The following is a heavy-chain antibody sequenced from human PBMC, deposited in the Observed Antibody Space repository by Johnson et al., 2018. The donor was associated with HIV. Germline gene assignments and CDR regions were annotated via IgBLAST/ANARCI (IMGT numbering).Heavy chain of an antibody. CDR2: ISSSGRTI. V-gene: IGHV3-48*04. J-gene: IGHJ3*01. CDR3: AVLCSGCADAFDV. D-gene: IGHD3-10*01. Sequence: MLLVESGGGLVQPGGSLRLSCAASGFTFSSYAMHWVRQAPGKGLESISYISSSGRTIYYADSVKGRFTMSRDNAKKSLYLQMNSLRAEVGALYYCAVLCSGCADAFDVWGQGTMVTVS. CDR1: GFTFSSYA.